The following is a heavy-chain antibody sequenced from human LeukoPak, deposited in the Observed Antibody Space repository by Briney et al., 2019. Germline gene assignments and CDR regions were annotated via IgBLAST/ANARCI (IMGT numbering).Heavy chain of an antibody. Sequence: ASVKVSCKASGGTFSSYAISWVRQAPGQGLEWMGGIIPIFGTANYAQKFQGRVTITADESTSTAYMELSSLRSEDTAVYYCARKSDYVWGSPDPYYYYYGMDVWGQGTTVTVSS. V-gene: IGHV1-69*13. CDR1: GGTFSSYA. CDR2: IIPIFGTA. D-gene: IGHD3-16*01. J-gene: IGHJ6*02. CDR3: ARKSDYVWGSPDPYYYYYGMDV.